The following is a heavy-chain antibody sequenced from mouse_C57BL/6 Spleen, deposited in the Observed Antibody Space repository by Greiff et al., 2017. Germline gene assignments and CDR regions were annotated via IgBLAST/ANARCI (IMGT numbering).Heavy chain of an antibody. V-gene: IGHV1-15*01. CDR1: GYTFPDYE. Sequence: VQLQESGAELVRPGASVTLSCKASGYTFPDYEMHWVKQTPVHGLEWIGAIDPATGGPAYNQKFKGKAILTADNSSSTAYMELRSLTSEDSAVXYCLMEGVVAPDYWGQGTTLTVAA. CDR2: IDPATGGP. CDR3: LMEGVVAPDY. D-gene: IGHD1-1*01. J-gene: IGHJ2*01.